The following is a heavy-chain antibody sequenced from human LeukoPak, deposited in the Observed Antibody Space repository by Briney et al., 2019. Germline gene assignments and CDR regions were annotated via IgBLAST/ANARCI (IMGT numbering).Heavy chain of an antibody. V-gene: IGHV4-39*01. CDR3: ARLAGKTTVTGVDWFDP. Sequence: SETLSLTCTVSGGSISSSDYYWGWIRQPPGKGLEWIGNIYYTGSTFYNPSLKSRVTISVDTSKNQFSLKVTSVTAADTAVYYCARLAGKTTVTGVDWFDPWGQGTLVTVSS. CDR1: GGSISSSDYY. J-gene: IGHJ5*02. CDR2: IYYTGST. D-gene: IGHD4-17*01.